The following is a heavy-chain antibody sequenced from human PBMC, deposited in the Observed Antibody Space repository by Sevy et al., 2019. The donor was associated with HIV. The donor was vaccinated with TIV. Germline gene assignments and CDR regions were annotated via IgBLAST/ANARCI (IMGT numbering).Heavy chain of an antibody. J-gene: IGHJ6*02. V-gene: IGHV3-33*01. CDR1: GFTFSRYG. D-gene: IGHD4-4*01. CDR3: ARDPTDKGLDV. CDR2: IWYDGSRK. Sequence: GGSLRLSCAASGFTFSRYGMHWVRQAPGKGLECVAVIWYDGSRKYYADSVKGRFTISRDNSKNTLYLQMNSLRAEDTAVYYCARDPTDKGLDVWGQGTTVTVSS.